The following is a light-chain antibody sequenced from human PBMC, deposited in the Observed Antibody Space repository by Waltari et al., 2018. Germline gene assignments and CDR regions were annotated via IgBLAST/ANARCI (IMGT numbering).Light chain of an antibody. Sequence: DIVMTQSPDSLAVSLGERATINCKSSQSVLYRSDNKNYLAWYQQKPGQPPNLLIYWASTRESGVPDRFSDSGSGTDFTLTISSLQAEDVAVYYCQQYYNTPYTFGQGTKLEIK. CDR2: WAS. J-gene: IGKJ2*01. CDR1: QSVLYRSDNKNY. CDR3: QQYYNTPYT. V-gene: IGKV4-1*01.